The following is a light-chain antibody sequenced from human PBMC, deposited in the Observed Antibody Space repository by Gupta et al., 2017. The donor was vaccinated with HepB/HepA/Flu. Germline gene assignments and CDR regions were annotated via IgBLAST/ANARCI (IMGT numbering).Light chain of an antibody. V-gene: IGKV1-33*01. CDR1: QDISNY. Sequence: DIQMTQSPPSLSASVGDRVTITCQASQDISNYLNWYQQKPGKAPKLLIYDASNLQIGVPSRFSGSGYGTDFTFTISSRQPEDFATYYCQHYENCRPITFGHGTRLEIK. CDR2: DAS. CDR3: QHYENCRPIT. J-gene: IGKJ5*01.